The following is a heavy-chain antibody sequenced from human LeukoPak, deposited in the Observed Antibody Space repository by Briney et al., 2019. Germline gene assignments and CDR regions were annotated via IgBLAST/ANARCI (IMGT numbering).Heavy chain of an antibody. CDR3: AKGRYHDSSGYPIDY. D-gene: IGHD3-22*01. CDR2: ISYDGSNK. J-gene: IGHJ4*02. CDR1: GFTFSSYG. V-gene: IGHV3-30*18. Sequence: PGGSLRLSCAASGFTFSSYGMHWVRQAPGKGLEWVAVISYDGSNKYYADSVKGRFTISRDNSKNTLYLQMNSLRAEDTAVYHCAKGRYHDSSGYPIDYWGQGTLVTVSS.